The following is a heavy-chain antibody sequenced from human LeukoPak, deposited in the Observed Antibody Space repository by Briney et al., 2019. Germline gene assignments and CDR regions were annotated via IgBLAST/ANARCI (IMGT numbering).Heavy chain of an antibody. Sequence: PGGSLRLSCAAPGFTLSGSAMHWVRQASAKGLEWVGRIRSKANSYATAYAASVKGRFTISRDDSKNTAYLQMNSLKTEDTAVYYCTRLSRVPDYGDYAYDYWGQGTLVTVSS. CDR3: TRLSRVPDYGDYAYDY. CDR2: IRSKANSYAT. J-gene: IGHJ4*02. D-gene: IGHD4-17*01. V-gene: IGHV3-73*01. CDR1: GFTLSGSA.